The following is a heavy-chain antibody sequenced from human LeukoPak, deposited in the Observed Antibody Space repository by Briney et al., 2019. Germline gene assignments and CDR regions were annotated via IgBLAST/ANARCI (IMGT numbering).Heavy chain of an antibody. J-gene: IGHJ4*02. Sequence: GGSLRLSCAASGFTFSSYSMNWVRQAPGKGLEWVSSISSSSSYIYYADSVKGRFTISRDNAKNSLYLQMNSLRAEDTAVSYCARGALGEIDYWGQGTLVTVSS. D-gene: IGHD3-10*01. V-gene: IGHV3-21*01. CDR1: GFTFSSYS. CDR2: ISSSSSYI. CDR3: ARGALGEIDY.